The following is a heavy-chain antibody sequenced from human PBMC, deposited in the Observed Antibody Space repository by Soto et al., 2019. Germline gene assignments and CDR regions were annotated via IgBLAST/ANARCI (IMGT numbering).Heavy chain of an antibody. Sequence: GGSLRLSCAASGFTFSSYWMHWVRQAPGKGLVWVSRINSDGSSTSYADSVKGRFTISRDNAKNTLYLQMNSLRAEDTAVYYCVRTSLVVAGTRNYGGPGTLVTVSS. V-gene: IGHV3-74*01. J-gene: IGHJ4*02. CDR3: VRTSLVVAGTRNY. CDR1: GFTFSSYW. D-gene: IGHD6-19*01. CDR2: INSDGSST.